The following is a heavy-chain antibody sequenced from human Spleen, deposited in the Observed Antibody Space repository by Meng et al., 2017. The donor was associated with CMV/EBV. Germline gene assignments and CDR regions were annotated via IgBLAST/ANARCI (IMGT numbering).Heavy chain of an antibody. CDR2: VYSGGST. CDR3: ARSRSRILRGGTPLEY. Sequence: GGYLRLCCAASGYTVSSNYISWVRQAPGKGLEWFSVVYSGGSTYYADSVKGRFTISRDNSKNTLYLQMNGLRAEDTALYYCARSRSRILRGGTPLEYWGQGTLVTVSS. J-gene: IGHJ4*02. V-gene: IGHV3-53*05. D-gene: IGHD2/OR15-2a*01. CDR1: GYTVSSNY.